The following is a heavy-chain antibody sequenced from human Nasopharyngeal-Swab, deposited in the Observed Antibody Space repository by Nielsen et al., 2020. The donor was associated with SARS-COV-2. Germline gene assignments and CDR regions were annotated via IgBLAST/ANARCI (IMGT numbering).Heavy chain of an antibody. D-gene: IGHD4-23*01. CDR1: GGSFSGYY. J-gene: IGHJ4*02. CDR2: IDHSGST. Sequence: SATLSLTCAVYGGSFSGYYWSWIRQPPGKGLEWIGEIDHSGSTNYNPSLKSRVTISVDTSKNQFSLKLSSVTAADTAVYYCARGPPAGVIDYWGQGTLVTVSS. V-gene: IGHV4-34*01. CDR3: ARGPPAGVIDY.